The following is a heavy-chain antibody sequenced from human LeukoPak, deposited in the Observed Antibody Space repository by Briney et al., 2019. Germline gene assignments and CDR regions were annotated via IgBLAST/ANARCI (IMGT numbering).Heavy chain of an antibody. J-gene: IGHJ4*02. Sequence: ASVKVSCKASGYTFSTYGISWERQAPGQGLEWMGWISTSNGDTKYAQKLQGRVTMTTDTSTSTAYMELRNLRSDDTAVYYCAREGLGELTLDYWGQGTLVTVSS. V-gene: IGHV1-18*01. CDR2: ISTSNGDT. D-gene: IGHD3-16*01. CDR3: AREGLGELTLDY. CDR1: GYTFSTYG.